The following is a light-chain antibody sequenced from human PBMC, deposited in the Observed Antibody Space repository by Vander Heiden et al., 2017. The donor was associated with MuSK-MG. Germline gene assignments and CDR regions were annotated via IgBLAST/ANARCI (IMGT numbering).Light chain of an antibody. CDR2: DAS. Sequence: EILMTQSPATLSVSPGDRATLSCRASQSVSSNLAWYQQRPGQAPRLLIYDASTRASGIPARFSGSGYGTDFTLTISSRQSEDFAVYYCQQYNNWPPWAFGQGTKVEIK. J-gene: IGKJ1*01. CDR3: QQYNNWPPWA. CDR1: QSVSSN. V-gene: IGKV3-15*01.